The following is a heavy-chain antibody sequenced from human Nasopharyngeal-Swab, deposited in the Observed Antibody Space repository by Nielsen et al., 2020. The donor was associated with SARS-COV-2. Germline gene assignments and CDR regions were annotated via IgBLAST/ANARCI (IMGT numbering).Heavy chain of an antibody. J-gene: IGHJ4*02. CDR1: GFTFSSYA. Sequence: GGSLRLSCAASGFTFSSYAMSWARQAPGKGLEWVSVIYSGGSSTYYADSVKGRFTISRDNSKNTLYLQMNSLRAEDTAVYYCAKPPGDYVWGSYYFDYWGQGTLVTVSS. D-gene: IGHD3-16*01. CDR3: AKPPGDYVWGSYYFDY. V-gene: IGHV3-23*03. CDR2: IYSGGSST.